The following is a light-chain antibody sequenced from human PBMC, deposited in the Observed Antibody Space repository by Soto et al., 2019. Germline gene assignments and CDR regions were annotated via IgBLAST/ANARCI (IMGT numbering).Light chain of an antibody. J-gene: IGLJ3*02. Sequence: QSALTQPASVSGSPGQSITISCTGTSGDIGDYKYVSWYQQHPGKAPKLMIYEVSDRPSGVSNRFSGSKSGNTASLTISGLQAEDGADYYCSSYTRTEWVFGGGTEVTVL. V-gene: IGLV2-14*01. CDR3: SSYTRTEWV. CDR2: EVS. CDR1: SGDIGDYKY.